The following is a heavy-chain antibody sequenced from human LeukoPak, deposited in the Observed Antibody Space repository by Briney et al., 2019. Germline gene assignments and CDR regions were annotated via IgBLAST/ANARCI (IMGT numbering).Heavy chain of an antibody. Sequence: PSETLSLTCTVSGGSISSYYWSWIRQPPGKGLEWIGYIYYSGSTNYNPSLKSRVTISVDTSKNQFSLKLSSVTAADTAVYYCARRYFDWFPNWFDPWGQGTLVTVSS. J-gene: IGHJ5*02. D-gene: IGHD3-9*01. V-gene: IGHV4-59*08. CDR1: GGSISSYY. CDR2: IYYSGST. CDR3: ARRYFDWFPNWFDP.